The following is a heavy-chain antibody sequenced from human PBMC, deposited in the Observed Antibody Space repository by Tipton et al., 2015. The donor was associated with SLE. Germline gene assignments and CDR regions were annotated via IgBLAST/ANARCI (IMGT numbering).Heavy chain of an antibody. V-gene: IGHV4-39*07. CDR3: ARRSPAAYYDSSGDSYFDY. J-gene: IGHJ4*02. D-gene: IGHD3-22*01. CDR2: ISYSVGT. CDR1: GGSITSSSYY. Sequence: TLSLTCTVSGGSITSSSYYWGWIRQPPGKGLEWIGSISYSVGTCYNQSLQSRVTISVDTSKNQFSLKLSSLTAADTAVYYCARRSPAAYYDSSGDSYFDYWGQGTLVTVSS.